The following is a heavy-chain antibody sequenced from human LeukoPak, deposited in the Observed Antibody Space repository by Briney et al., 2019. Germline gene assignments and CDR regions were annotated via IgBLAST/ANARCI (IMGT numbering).Heavy chain of an antibody. V-gene: IGHV1-46*01. CDR3: ARDKSMIVVVITSGGFDP. CDR1: GYTFTSYY. D-gene: IGHD3-22*01. J-gene: IGHJ5*02. Sequence: ASVTVSCKASGYTFTSYYMHWVRQAPGQGLEWMGIINPSGGSTSYAQKFQGRVTMTRDTSTSTVYMELSSLRSEDTAVYYCARDKSMIVVVITSGGFDPWGQGTLVTVSS. CDR2: INPSGGST.